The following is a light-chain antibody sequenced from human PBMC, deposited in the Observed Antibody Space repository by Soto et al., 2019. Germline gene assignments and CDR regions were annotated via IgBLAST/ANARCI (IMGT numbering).Light chain of an antibody. CDR2: GAS. CDR1: QSVSSTY. Sequence: EIVLTQSPGTLSLSPGERATLSCRASQSVSSTYLAWYQQKPGQPPRLHIYGASSRATGIPDRFSGSGYGTDFTLTITRLESEDFAVYYCQQYGSSPVTFGQGTRLDIK. CDR3: QQYGSSPVT. J-gene: IGKJ5*01. V-gene: IGKV3-20*01.